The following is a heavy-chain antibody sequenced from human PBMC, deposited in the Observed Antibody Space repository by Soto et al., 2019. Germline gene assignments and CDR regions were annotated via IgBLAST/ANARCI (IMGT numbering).Heavy chain of an antibody. V-gene: IGHV3-9*01. D-gene: IGHD6-6*01. CDR2: ISWNSGSI. J-gene: IGHJ6*02. Sequence: EVQLVESGGGLVQPGRSLRLSCAASGFTFDDYAMHWVRQAPGKGLEWVSGISWNSGSIGYADSVKGRFTISRDNAKNSLELQMNSLRAEDTALYYCAKDMGPFVSPEYSSSYLPGMDVWGQGTTVTVSS. CDR3: AKDMGPFVSPEYSSSYLPGMDV. CDR1: GFTFDDYA.